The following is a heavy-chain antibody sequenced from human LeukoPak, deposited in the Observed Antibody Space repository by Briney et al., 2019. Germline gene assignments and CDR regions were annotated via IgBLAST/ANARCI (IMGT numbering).Heavy chain of an antibody. CDR2: IYYSGST. D-gene: IGHD5-12*01. Sequence: SETLSLTCTVFGGSISSYYWSWIRQPPGKGLEWTGYIYYSGSTNYNPSLKSRVTISVDTSKNQFSLKLSSVTAADTAVYYCARGVATVDYWGQGTLVTVSS. CDR3: ARGVATVDY. J-gene: IGHJ4*02. CDR1: GGSISSYY. V-gene: IGHV4-59*01.